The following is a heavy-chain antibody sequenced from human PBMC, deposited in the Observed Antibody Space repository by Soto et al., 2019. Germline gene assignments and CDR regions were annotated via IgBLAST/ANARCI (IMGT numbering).Heavy chain of an antibody. CDR1: GGSISSYY. CDR2: IYYSGST. D-gene: IGHD2-15*01. Sequence: SETLSLTCTVSGGSISSYYWSWIRQPPGKGLEWIGYIYYSGSTNYNPSLKSRVTISVDTSKNQFSLKLSSVTAADTAVYYCARVIAGARGLFDYWGQGTLVTVSS. J-gene: IGHJ4*02. CDR3: ARVIAGARGLFDY. V-gene: IGHV4-59*01.